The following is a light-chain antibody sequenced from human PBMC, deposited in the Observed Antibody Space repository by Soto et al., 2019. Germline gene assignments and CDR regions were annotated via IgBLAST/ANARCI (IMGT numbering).Light chain of an antibody. Sequence: DIQMTQSPSSLSASVGDRVTITCRASQGISNYLAWYQQKPGKVPKLLIYAASTLQSGVPSRFSGSESGTDFTLTISSRQPEDVATYYCRKYNSAPWTFGQWTKVAIK. CDR3: RKYNSAPWT. CDR2: AAS. CDR1: QGISNY. V-gene: IGKV1-27*01. J-gene: IGKJ1*01.